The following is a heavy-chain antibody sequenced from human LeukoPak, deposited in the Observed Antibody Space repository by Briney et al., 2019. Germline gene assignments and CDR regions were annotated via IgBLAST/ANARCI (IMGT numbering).Heavy chain of an antibody. Sequence: GGSLRLSCAASGFTFSSHALSWVRQAPGKGLEWVSPLSGSGYNTYYADSAKGRFTISRDNSKNTVYLQMNSLRAEDTAVYYCAKDPYGTRYFDYWGQGTLVTVSS. V-gene: IGHV3-23*01. J-gene: IGHJ4*02. CDR2: LSGSGYNT. CDR1: GFTFSSHA. CDR3: AKDPYGTRYFDY. D-gene: IGHD2-2*01.